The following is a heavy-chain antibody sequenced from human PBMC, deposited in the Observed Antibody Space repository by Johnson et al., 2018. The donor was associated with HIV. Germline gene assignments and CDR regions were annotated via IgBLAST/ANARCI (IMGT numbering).Heavy chain of an antibody. CDR2: ISYDETND. CDR1: GFTFSSYA. V-gene: IGHV3-30*04. D-gene: IGHD6-19*01. CDR3: VRGWHTSGRCDVFDI. J-gene: IGHJ3*02. Sequence: QVQLVESGGGVVQPGRSLRLSCAASGFTFSSYAMHWVRQAPGKGLEWVAVISYDETNDYYADSVKGRFTISRDNSDNFLYLYMNRLRTDDTAVYYCVRGWHTSGRCDVFDIWGQGTTVIVSS.